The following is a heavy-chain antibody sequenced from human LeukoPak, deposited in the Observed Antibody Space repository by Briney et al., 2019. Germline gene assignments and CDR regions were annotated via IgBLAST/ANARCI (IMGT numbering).Heavy chain of an antibody. CDR3: ARVVMVRGVPSLYYYYMDV. CDR1: GGSIYRGAYY. D-gene: IGHD3-10*01. CDR2: IYTSGST. V-gene: IGHV4-61*02. Sequence: SETLSLTCTVSGGSIYRGAYYWNWIRQPAGKGLEWIVRIYTSGSTNYNPSLKGRVTISVDTSKNQFSLKLSSVTAADTAVYYCARVVMVRGVPSLYYYYMDVWGKGTTVTVSS. J-gene: IGHJ6*03.